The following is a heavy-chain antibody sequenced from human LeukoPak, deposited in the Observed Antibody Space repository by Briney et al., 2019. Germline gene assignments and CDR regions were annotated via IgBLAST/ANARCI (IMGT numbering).Heavy chain of an antibody. CDR2: IYTSGST. D-gene: IGHD6-19*01. CDR3: ARDRQQWLDQYYFDY. V-gene: IGHV4-4*07. J-gene: IGHJ4*02. CDR1: GGSISSYY. Sequence: SETLSLTCTVSGGSISSYYWSWIRQPAGKGLEWIGRIYTSGSTNYNPSLKSRVTMSVDTSKNQFSLKLSSVTAADTAVYYCARDRQQWLDQYYFDYWGQGTLVTVSS.